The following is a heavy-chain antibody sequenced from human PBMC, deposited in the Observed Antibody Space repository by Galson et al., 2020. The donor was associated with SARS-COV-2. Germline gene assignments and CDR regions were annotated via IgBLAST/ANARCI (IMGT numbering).Heavy chain of an antibody. CDR2: ISGSGSAT. V-gene: IGHV3-23*01. D-gene: IGHD3-22*01. Sequence: GGSLRLSCAASGFTFSSYAMNWLRQAPGKGLEWVSGISGSGSATYYAGSVKGRFTISRDNSQNTLYLQMNGLRAEDRAIYYCAKRHRDSSGFDYWGQGARVTVSS. J-gene: IGHJ4*02. CDR1: GFTFSSYA. CDR3: AKRHRDSSGFDY.